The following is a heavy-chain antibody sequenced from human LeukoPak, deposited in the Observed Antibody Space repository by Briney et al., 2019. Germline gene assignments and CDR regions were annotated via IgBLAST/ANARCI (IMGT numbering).Heavy chain of an antibody. D-gene: IGHD2-15*01. CDR3: ARNPSYCSGGSCYYFYGMDV. J-gene: IGHJ6*04. CDR1: GITVSSNY. CDR2: IYSGGST. V-gene: IGHV3-53*01. Sequence: GGSLRLSCAASGITVSSNYMSWVRQAPGKGLEWVSVIYSGGSTYYADSVKGRFTISRDNSKNTLYLQMNSLRAEDTAVYYCARNPSYCSGGSCYYFYGMDVWGKGTTVTVSS.